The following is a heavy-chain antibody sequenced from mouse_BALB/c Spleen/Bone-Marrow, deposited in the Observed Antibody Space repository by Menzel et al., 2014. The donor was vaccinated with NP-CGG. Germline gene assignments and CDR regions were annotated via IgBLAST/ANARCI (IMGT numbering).Heavy chain of an antibody. CDR3: ARYYYGSSLFDY. D-gene: IGHD1-1*01. J-gene: IGHJ2*01. V-gene: IGHV14-3*02. CDR2: IDPANGNT. CDR1: GFNIKDTY. Sequence: EVKLQESGAELVKPGASVKLSCTASGFNIKDTYMHWVKQRPEQGLEWIGRIDPANGNTKYDPKFQGKATITADTSSNTAYLQLSSLTSEDTAVYYCARYYYGSSLFDYWGQGTTPTVSS.